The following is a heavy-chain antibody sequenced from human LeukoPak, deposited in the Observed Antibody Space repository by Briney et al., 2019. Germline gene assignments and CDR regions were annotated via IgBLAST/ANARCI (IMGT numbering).Heavy chain of an antibody. D-gene: IGHD3-10*01. CDR1: GGSISSYY. CDR2: ISYSGST. V-gene: IGHV4-59*01. CDR3: ARGRLGGSGSYYNVLDY. J-gene: IGHJ4*02. Sequence: PSETLSLTCTVSGGSISSYYWSWIRQPPGKGLEWIGYISYSGSTNYNPSLKSRVTISVDTSRIQFSLKLSSVTAADTAVYYCARGRLGGSGSYYNVLDYWGQGTLVTVSS.